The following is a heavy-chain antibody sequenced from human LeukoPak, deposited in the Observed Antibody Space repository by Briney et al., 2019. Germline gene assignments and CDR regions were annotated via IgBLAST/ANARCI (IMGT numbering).Heavy chain of an antibody. J-gene: IGHJ4*02. CDR2: INQDGSEK. Sequence: GGSLRLSCAASGFTFSSHWMTWVRQAPGKGLDWVANINQDGSEKYYVDSVKGRFTISRDNTKNSLYLQMNSLRAGDTTVYYCARGDLGRGWTFACWGQGTLVTVSS. CDR3: ARGDLGRGWTFAC. D-gene: IGHD6-19*01. V-gene: IGHV3-7*01. CDR1: GFTFSSHW.